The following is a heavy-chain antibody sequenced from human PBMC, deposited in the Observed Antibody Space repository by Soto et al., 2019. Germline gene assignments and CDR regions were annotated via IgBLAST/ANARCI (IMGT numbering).Heavy chain of an antibody. CDR2: IDPSDSYT. D-gene: IGHD2-15*01. CDR1: GYSFTSYW. Sequence: GESLKISCKGSGYSFTSYWISWVRQMPGKGLEWMGRIDPSDSYTNYSPSFQGHVTISADKSISTAYLQWSSLKASDTAMYYCARLSCSGGSCYPNYYYYYGMDVWGQGTTVTV. CDR3: ARLSCSGGSCYPNYYYYYGMDV. V-gene: IGHV5-10-1*01. J-gene: IGHJ6*02.